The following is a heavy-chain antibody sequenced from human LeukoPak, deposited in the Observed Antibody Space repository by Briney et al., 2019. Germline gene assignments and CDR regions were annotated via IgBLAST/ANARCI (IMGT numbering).Heavy chain of an antibody. CDR1: GGSISSSSYY. CDR3: ARDLATVTTFAVFER. Sequence: PSETLSLTCTVSGGSISSSSYYWGWIRQPPGTGLEWIGSIYYSGSTYYNPSLKSRVTISVDTSKNQFSLKLSSVAAADTAVYYCARDLATVTTFAVFERWGQGTLVTVSS. J-gene: IGHJ4*02. D-gene: IGHD4-17*01. CDR2: IYYSGST. V-gene: IGHV4-39*07.